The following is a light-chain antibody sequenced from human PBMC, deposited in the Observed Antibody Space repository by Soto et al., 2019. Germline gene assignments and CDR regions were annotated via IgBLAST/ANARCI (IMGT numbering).Light chain of an antibody. J-gene: IGLJ2*01. CDR2: GNN. Sequence: QSALTQPASVSGSPGQSITISCTGTINDFVVYNYVSWYQQLPGKAPKLLIYGNNNRPSGVPDRFSGSKSGTSASLAITGLQAEDEGDYYCQSHDGSLSGAVVFGGGTKLTVL. V-gene: IGLV1-40*01. CDR3: QSHDGSLSGAVV. CDR1: INDFVVYNY.